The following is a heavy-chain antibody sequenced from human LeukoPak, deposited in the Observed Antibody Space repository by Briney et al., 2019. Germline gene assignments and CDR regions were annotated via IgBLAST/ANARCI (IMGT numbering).Heavy chain of an antibody. J-gene: IGHJ4*02. V-gene: IGHV3-48*01. D-gene: IGHD3-22*01. CDR1: GFTFSSYS. CDR3: ARGEPVVVSDGSYYFDY. Sequence: GGSLRLSCAASGFTFSSYSMNWVRQAPGKGQEWVSYISSSSSTIYYADSVKGRFTISRDNAKNSLYLQMNSLRAEDTAVYYCARGEPVVVSDGSYYFDYWGQGTLVTVSS. CDR2: ISSSSSTI.